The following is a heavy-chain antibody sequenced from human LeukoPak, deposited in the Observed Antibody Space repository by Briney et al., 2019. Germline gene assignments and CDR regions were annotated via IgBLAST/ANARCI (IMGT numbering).Heavy chain of an antibody. Sequence: PGGSLRLSCAASGFTFSSYGMHWVRQAPGQGLEGVAVIWYDGSNKYYAASVKGRFTISRDNSKNTLYLQMNSLRAEDTAVYYCAKGSLVGATTPFDYWGQGTLVTVSS. J-gene: IGHJ4*02. CDR2: IWYDGSNK. CDR1: GFTFSSYG. D-gene: IGHD1-26*01. CDR3: AKGSLVGATTPFDY. V-gene: IGHV3-33*06.